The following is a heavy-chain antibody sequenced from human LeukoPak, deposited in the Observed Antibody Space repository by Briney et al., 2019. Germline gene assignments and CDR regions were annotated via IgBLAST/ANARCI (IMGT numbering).Heavy chain of an antibody. CDR1: GFTFSSYP. J-gene: IGHJ5*02. D-gene: IGHD3-10*01. Sequence: GGSLRLSCVASGFTFSSYPMNWVRPAPGKRLGCVSYISSGSSYINYAESVKGRFTISRDNANNSLYLQMNSLRVEDTAVYYCARSFAPSGSSWGQGSLVTVSS. CDR3: ARSFAPSGSS. CDR2: ISSGSSYI. V-gene: IGHV3-21*01.